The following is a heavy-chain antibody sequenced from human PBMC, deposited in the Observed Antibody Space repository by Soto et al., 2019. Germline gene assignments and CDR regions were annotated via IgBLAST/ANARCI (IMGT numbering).Heavy chain of an antibody. CDR3: ARAHYGDYGYGMDV. J-gene: IGHJ6*02. CDR2: IYHSGST. CDR1: GGSISSGGHS. V-gene: IGHV4-30-2*01. D-gene: IGHD4-17*01. Sequence: QLQLQESGSGLVKPSQTLSLTCAVSGGSISSGGHSWSWIRQPPGKGLEWIGYIYHSGSTYYNPSLKSRVTISVDRSKNQFSLKLSSVTAADTAVYYCARAHYGDYGYGMDVWGQGTTVTVSS.